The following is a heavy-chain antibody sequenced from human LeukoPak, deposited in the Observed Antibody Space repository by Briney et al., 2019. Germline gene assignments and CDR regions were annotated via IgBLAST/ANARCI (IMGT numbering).Heavy chain of an antibody. CDR3: ARRPAVKVRTTSYYYGMDV. CDR1: GYTFTSYD. J-gene: IGHJ6*02. D-gene: IGHD2/OR15-2a*01. V-gene: IGHV1-8*01. Sequence: ASVKVSCTASGYTFTSYDINWVRHATGQGLEWMGWMNPNSGNTGYAQKFQGRVTMTRNTSISTAYMELSSLRSEDTAVYYCARRPAVKVRTTSYYYGMDVWGQGTTVTVSS. CDR2: MNPNSGNT.